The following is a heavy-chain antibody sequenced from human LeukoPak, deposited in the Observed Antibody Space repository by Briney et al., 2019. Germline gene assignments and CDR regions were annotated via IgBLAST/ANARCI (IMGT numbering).Heavy chain of an antibody. CDR1: GFTFSSYA. CDR2: ISASGTTT. V-gene: IGHV3-23*01. J-gene: IGHJ4*02. CDR3: AKSSIFYDSSGYYVGEKYYFDY. Sequence: GSLRLSCAASGFTFSSYAMSWVRQAPGKGLEWVSAISASGTTTYYADSVQGRFTISRDNSKNTLYLQMNSLRAEDTAVYYCAKSSIFYDSSGYYVGEKYYFDYWGQGTLVTVSS. D-gene: IGHD3-22*01.